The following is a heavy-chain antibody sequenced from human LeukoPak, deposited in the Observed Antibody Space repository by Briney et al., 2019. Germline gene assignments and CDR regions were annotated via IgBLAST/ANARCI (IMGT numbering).Heavy chain of an antibody. Sequence: EASVKVSCKASGYTFNSHSMNWVRQAPGQGLEWMGWINTNTGNPTYAQGFTGRFVFSLDTSVSTAYLQISSLKAEDTAVYCCARPYCNGGSCQRPPYGMDVWGQGTTVTVSS. V-gene: IGHV7-4-1*02. D-gene: IGHD2-15*01. CDR1: GYTFNSHS. J-gene: IGHJ6*02. CDR2: INTNTGNP. CDR3: ARPYCNGGSCQRPPYGMDV.